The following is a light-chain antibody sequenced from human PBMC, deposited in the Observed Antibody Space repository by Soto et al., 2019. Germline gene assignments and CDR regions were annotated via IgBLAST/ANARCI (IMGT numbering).Light chain of an antibody. V-gene: IGLV2-14*03. CDR3: ASYTPTSTRV. J-gene: IGLJ1*01. CDR2: EVS. Sequence: QSALTQPASVSGSPGQSIAISCTGTGMDVGAYDYGSWYQKHTDKAPKLMIYEVSNRPSGVSDRFSGSKSVNTATLTISGLQAEDEADYSCASYTPTSTRVVGTGTKLTVL. CDR1: GMDVGAYDY.